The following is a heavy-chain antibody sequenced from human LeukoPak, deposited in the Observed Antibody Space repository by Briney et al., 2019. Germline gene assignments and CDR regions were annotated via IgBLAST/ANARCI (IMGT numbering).Heavy chain of an antibody. D-gene: IGHD3-10*01. V-gene: IGHV3-23*01. CDR2: ISGSGGST. J-gene: IGHJ4*02. CDR1: GFTFSSYA. Sequence: PGGSLRLSCAASGFTFSSYAMSWVRQAPGKGLEWVSAISGSGGSTYYADSVKGRFTISRDNSKNTVYLQMDSLRFEDAAVYYCARSEVAGELSFWGQGTLVTVSS. CDR3: ARSEVAGELSF.